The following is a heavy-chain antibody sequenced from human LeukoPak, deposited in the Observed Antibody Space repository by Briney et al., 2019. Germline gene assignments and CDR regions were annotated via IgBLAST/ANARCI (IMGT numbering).Heavy chain of an antibody. CDR1: GFAFSSYA. D-gene: IGHD3-16*01. Sequence: GGSLRLSWAASGFAFSSYAMSWVRQAPGKGLEWVSAVSGNGGSTFYADSVKGRVTISRDNSKNTLYLLMNSLRAEDTAVYYCAKGLGSLSYYGVDVWGQGTTVTVSS. CDR3: AKGLGSLSYYGVDV. CDR2: VSGNGGST. J-gene: IGHJ6*02. V-gene: IGHV3-23*01.